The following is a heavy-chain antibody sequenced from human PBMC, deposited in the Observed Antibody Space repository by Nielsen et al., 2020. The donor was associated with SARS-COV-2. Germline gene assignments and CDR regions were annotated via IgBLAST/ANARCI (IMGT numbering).Heavy chain of an antibody. V-gene: IGHV1-69*13. CDR1: GGTFSSYA. CDR3: ASGGSYYYFDY. CDR2: IIPIFGTA. J-gene: IGHJ4*02. Sequence: SVKVSCKASGGTFSSYAISWVRQAPGQGLEWMGGIIPIFGTANYAQKFQGRVTITADESTSTAYMELRSLRSEDTAVYYCASGGSYYYFDYWGQGTLVTVSS. D-gene: IGHD1-26*01.